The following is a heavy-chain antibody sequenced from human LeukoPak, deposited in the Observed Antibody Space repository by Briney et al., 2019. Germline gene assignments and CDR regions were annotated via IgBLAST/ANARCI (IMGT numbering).Heavy chain of an antibody. D-gene: IGHD3-10*01. CDR2: INQTGST. V-gene: IGHV4-34*01. CDR3: ARRGYYGSGSYWNYYYGMDV. CDR1: GGSFSGYY. J-gene: IGHJ6*04. Sequence: SETLSLTCAVYGGSFSGYYWSWIRQPPGKWLERIGEINQTGSTNYNPSLKSRVTISVDTSKNQFSLKLSSVTAADTAVYYCARRGYYGSGSYWNYYYGMDVWGKGTTVTVSS.